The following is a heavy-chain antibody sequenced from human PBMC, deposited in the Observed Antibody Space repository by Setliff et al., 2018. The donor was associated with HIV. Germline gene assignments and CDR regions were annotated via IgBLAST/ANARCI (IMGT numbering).Heavy chain of an antibody. D-gene: IGHD3-10*01. V-gene: IGHV3-72*01. J-gene: IGHJ5*02. CDR3: AVWIREVIS. Sequence: GGSLRLSCVASGFSFSTYSMSWVRQAPGKGLEWVGRTKNKDNSFTTEYAASVKGRFTISRDDSKNSLSLHMNSLKTEDTAVYYCAVWIREVISWGRGTLVTVSS. CDR1: GFSFSTYS. CDR2: TKNKDNSFTT.